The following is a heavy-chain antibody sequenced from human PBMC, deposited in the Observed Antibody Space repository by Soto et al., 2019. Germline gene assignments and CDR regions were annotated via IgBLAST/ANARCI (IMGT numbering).Heavy chain of an antibody. Sequence: QLQLQESGPGLVKTSETLSLTCTVSGDSIITISHYWAWVRQPPGKGLEWIASVYYSGSDHYNPSPKSRVAISVDTSKNQFSLRLNSVTAEDTAVYYCARLSSGSYSPFDYWGQGTLVTVSS. D-gene: IGHD1-26*01. V-gene: IGHV4-39*01. CDR3: ARLSSGSYSPFDY. CDR2: VYYSGSD. J-gene: IGHJ4*02. CDR1: GDSIITISHY.